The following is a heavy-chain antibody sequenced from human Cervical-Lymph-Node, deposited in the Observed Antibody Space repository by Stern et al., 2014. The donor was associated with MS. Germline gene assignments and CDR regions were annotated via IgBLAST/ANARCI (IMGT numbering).Heavy chain of an antibody. Sequence: VQLLESGSEVKKPGSSVKVSCKLSGDTFSNYALSWVRQAPGQGLEWVGGLIPFFGATRYGQKFQGRVTITPEESTGTAFMELSNLTSDDTAVYYCALRRSYYVYWGQGTLITVSS. CDR3: ALRRSYYVY. V-gene: IGHV1-69*01. CDR1: GDTFSNYA. D-gene: IGHD4-11*01. CDR2: LIPFFGAT. J-gene: IGHJ4*01.